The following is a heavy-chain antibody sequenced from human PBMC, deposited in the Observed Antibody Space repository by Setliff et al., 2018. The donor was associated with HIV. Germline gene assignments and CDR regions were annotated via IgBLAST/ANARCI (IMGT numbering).Heavy chain of an antibody. CDR3: ATLKMATIYRDFDY. V-gene: IGHV4-34*01. D-gene: IGHD5-12*01. CDR2: INHRGST. CDR1: GGSFSGYY. J-gene: IGHJ4*02. Sequence: KTSETLSLTCAVYGGSFSGYYWSWIRQPPGKGLEWIGEINHRGSTNCNPSLKSRVSISVDTSKNQFSLELSSVTAADTAVYYCATLKMATIYRDFDYWGQGTLVTVSS.